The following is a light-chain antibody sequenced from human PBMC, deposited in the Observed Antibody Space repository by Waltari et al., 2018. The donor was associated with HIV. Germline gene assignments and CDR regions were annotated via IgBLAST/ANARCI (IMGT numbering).Light chain of an antibody. V-gene: IGLV1-44*01. CDR2: NND. CDR1: FST. Sequence: VTISCSGRFSTVNWYQHVKGAAPKLLIYNNDQRPSEVPDRFSGSKSDTSASLAISGLQTEDEADYYCATWDDSLAGLWVFGGGTRMTVL. CDR3: ATWDDSLAGLWV. J-gene: IGLJ3*02.